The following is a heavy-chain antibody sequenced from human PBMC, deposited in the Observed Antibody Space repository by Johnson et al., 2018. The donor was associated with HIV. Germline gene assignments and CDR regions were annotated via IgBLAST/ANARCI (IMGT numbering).Heavy chain of an antibody. V-gene: IGHV3-33*01. D-gene: IGHD6-6*01. CDR3: ARVTGRTLAARYDAFDI. CDR1: GFTFSTYG. Sequence: QVQLVESGGGVVQSGRSLRLSCAASGFTFSTYGMHWVRQAPGKGLEWVAVIWFDGSNKYYADSVKGRFPISRDNSKNTLYLQMGSLRDEDMAVYYCARVTGRTLAARYDAFDIWGQGTMVTVSS. CDR2: IWFDGSNK. J-gene: IGHJ3*02.